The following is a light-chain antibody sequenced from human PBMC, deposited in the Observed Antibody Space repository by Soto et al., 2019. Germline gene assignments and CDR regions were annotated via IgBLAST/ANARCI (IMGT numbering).Light chain of an antibody. V-gene: IGKV3-11*01. CDR2: GAS. CDR1: QTVTTY. CDR3: QQRSNWPGT. J-gene: IGKJ5*01. Sequence: EIVLTQSPATLSLSPGERATLSVRASQTVTTYLAWYQQKPGQTPRLLIYGASERATGIPARFSGSGSGTDFTLTISSLEPEDFAVYYCQQRSNWPGTFGQGTRLEI.